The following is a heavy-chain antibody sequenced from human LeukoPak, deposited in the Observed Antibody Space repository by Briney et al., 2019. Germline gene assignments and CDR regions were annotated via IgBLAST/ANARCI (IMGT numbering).Heavy chain of an antibody. V-gene: IGHV3-7*03. J-gene: IGHJ4*02. D-gene: IGHD6-13*01. Sequence: GGSLRLSCAASGFPFSSYSMTWVRQAPGKRLEWVANIKPDGTTKFYVDSVKGRFTISRDNALNSLYLQMNSLRAEDTAIYYCARSIPYGTTWYGRSDYWGQGTLVTVSS. CDR3: ARSIPYGTTWYGRSDY. CDR1: GFPFSSYS. CDR2: IKPDGTTK.